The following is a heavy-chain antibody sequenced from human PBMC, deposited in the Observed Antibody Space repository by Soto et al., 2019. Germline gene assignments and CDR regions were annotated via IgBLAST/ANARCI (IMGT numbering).Heavy chain of an antibody. CDR1: GGSISSSSYY. D-gene: IGHD3-10*01. V-gene: IGHV4-39*01. CDR2: IYYSGST. J-gene: IGHJ3*02. Sequence: QLQLQESGPGLVKPSETLSLTCTVSGGSISSSSYYWGWIRQPPGKGLEWIGSIYYSGSTYYNPTLKSRVTISVGASKNQFSLKLSSVTAADTAVYYCAKGGSGSYSKAFDIWGQGTMVTVSS. CDR3: AKGGSGSYSKAFDI.